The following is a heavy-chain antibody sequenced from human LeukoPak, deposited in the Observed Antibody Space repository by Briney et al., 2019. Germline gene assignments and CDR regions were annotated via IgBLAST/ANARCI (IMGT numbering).Heavy chain of an antibody. CDR1: GYSISSGDY. D-gene: IGHD3-3*01. J-gene: IGHJ4*02. CDR2: IYSSGST. V-gene: IGHV4-38-2*02. Sequence: PSETLSLTCAVSGYSISSGDYWAWIRQPARKGLQWIGRIYSSGSTNYNPSLKSRVTISLDKSKNQCSLRLTSVTAADTAVYYCAREWRYWGQGTLVTVSS. CDR3: AREWRY.